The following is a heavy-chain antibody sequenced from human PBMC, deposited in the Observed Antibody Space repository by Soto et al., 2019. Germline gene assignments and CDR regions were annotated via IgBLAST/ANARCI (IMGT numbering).Heavy chain of an antibody. CDR2: INDSGSA. V-gene: IGHV4-34*01. CDR3: ARARVAYFFDY. Sequence: SETLSLTXAVSGGSFSGYFWSWIRQSPGKGLAWIGEINDSGSAKYTPSLKSRVTISLDTSKNQFSLTLRSVTAADTAVYYCARARVAYFFDYWGHGTLVT. CDR1: GGSFSGYF. J-gene: IGHJ4*01. D-gene: IGHD3-3*01.